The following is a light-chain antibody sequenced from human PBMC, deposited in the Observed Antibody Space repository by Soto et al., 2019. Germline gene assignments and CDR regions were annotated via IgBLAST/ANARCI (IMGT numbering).Light chain of an antibody. CDR1: QSGGSA. CDR3: QPYKNWPPLT. CDR2: GAS. J-gene: IGKJ4*01. V-gene: IGKV3-15*01. Sequence: EIVMTQSPATLSVSPGETATLSCRAGQSGGSAVAWYQHKPGQAPRLLIVGASIRATGVPGRFSGGGSGTEFNLTISSLQSEDFAVYYCQPYKNWPPLTFGGGTTVEIK.